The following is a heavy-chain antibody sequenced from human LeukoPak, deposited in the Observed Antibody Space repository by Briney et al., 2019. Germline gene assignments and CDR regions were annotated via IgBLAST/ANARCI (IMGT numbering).Heavy chain of an antibody. CDR1: GGSFSGYY. CDR3: ARGQWLVSGHYYGMDV. CDR2: INHSGST. Sequence: SETLSLTCAVYGGSFSGYYWSWIRQPPGKGLEWIGEINHSGSTNYNPSLKSRVTISVDTSKNQFSLKLSSVTAADTAVYYCARGQWLVSGHYYGMDVWGQGTTVTVSS. D-gene: IGHD6-19*01. J-gene: IGHJ6*02. V-gene: IGHV4-34*01.